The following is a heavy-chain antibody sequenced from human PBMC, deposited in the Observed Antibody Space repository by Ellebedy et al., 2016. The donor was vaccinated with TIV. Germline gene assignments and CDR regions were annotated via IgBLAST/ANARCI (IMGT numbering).Heavy chain of an antibody. D-gene: IGHD3-22*01. CDR2: IYYSGST. J-gene: IGHJ4*02. CDR1: GGSISSYY. V-gene: IGHV4-59*08. Sequence: MPSETLSLTCTVSGGSISSYYWSWIRQPPGRGLEWIGYIYYSGSTNYNPSLKSQVTISVDTSKNQFSLKLSSVTAADTAVYYCARLLYYYDSSGYYWYYFDYWGQGTLVTVSS. CDR3: ARLLYYYDSSGYYWYYFDY.